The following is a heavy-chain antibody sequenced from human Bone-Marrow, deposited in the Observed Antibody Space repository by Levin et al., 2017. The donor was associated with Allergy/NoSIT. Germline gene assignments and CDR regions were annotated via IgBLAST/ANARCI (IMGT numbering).Heavy chain of an antibody. CDR1: GFTFPDYY. Sequence: GGSLRLSCVASGFTFPDYYMGWVRQAPGKGLEWISYTRSRGSTVYYADSVKGRFTVSRDNAENTLYVQMNSLRAEDTAVYYCANLGPLVGGTYAPTWYSYALDVWGQGTTVTVSS. CDR2: TRSRGSTV. CDR3: ANLGPLVGGTYAPTWYSYALDV. V-gene: IGHV3-11*01. D-gene: IGHD4-17*01. J-gene: IGHJ6*02.